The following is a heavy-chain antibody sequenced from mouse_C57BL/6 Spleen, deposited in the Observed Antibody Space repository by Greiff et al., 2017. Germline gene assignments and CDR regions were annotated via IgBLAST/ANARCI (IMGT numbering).Heavy chain of an antibody. CDR3: ASSLLRSYFDV. CDR1: GYTFTSYW. V-gene: IGHV1-64*01. D-gene: IGHD1-2*01. J-gene: IGHJ1*03. CDR2: IHPNSGST. Sequence: VQLQQPGAELVKPGASVKLSCKASGYTFTSYWMHWVKQRPGQGLEWIGMIHPNSGSTNYNEKFKSKATLTVDKSSSTAYMQRSSLTSEDSAVYYCASSLLRSYFDVWGTGTTVTVSS.